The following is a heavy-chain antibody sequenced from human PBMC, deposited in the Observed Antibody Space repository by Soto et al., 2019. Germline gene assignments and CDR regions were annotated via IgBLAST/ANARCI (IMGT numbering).Heavy chain of an antibody. V-gene: IGHV4-38-2*01. CDR1: GYSISSGYY. J-gene: IGHJ5*02. CDR2: IYHSGST. Sequence: PSETLSLTCAVSGYSISSGYYWGWIRQPPGKGLEWIGSIYHSGSTYYNPSLKSRVTISVDTSKNQFSLKLSSVTAADTAVYYCARVAGAPYSGSYYPWFDPWGQGTLVTVS. CDR3: ARVAGAPYSGSYYPWFDP. D-gene: IGHD1-26*01.